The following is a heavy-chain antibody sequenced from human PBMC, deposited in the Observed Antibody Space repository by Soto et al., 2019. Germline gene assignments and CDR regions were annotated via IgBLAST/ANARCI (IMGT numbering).Heavy chain of an antibody. D-gene: IGHD2-8*01. Sequence: VQLQESGPGLVKPSQTLSLTCTVSGDSITSGDYYWGWVRPPPGKGLGWIGYNYYSGNTNYNPSLKSRVIMSVDTSKNQFSLKLTSVTAADTAVYYCASFVGLLWGGVSPAESWGSYYFDNWGQGTLVTVSS. CDR1: GDSITSGDYY. CDR3: ASFVGLLWGGVSPAESWGSYYFDN. V-gene: IGHV4-30-4*01. J-gene: IGHJ4*02. CDR2: NYYSGNT.